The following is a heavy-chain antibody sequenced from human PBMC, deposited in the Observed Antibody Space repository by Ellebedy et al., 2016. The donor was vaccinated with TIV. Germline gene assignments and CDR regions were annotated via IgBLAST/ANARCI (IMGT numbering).Heavy chain of an antibody. CDR1: GFTFSNYG. V-gene: IGHV3-30*18. D-gene: IGHD1-14*01. Sequence: GESLKISCAASGFTFSNYGTHWVRQVPGKGLEWVAVIAYDGSNKYYAASVKGRFTVSRDNSKNTVYLQMNSLRPEHTAVYYCAKERRYRRYYFYYIMDVWGQGTTVTVSS. CDR2: IAYDGSNK. J-gene: IGHJ6*02. CDR3: AKERRYRRYYFYYIMDV.